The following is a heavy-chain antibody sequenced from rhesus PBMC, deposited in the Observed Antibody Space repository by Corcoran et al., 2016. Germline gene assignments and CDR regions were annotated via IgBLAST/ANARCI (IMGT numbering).Heavy chain of an antibody. D-gene: IGHD3-3*01. CDR1: GGSISTNY. V-gene: IGHV4-160*01. J-gene: IGHJ3*01. CDR3: ARDRSYNIWTGYPDAFDF. CDR2: ISGSGGST. Sequence: QVQLQESGPGLVKPSETLSLTCAVSGGSISTNYCSWIRQPPGQGLEWSGRISGSGGSTDYNPSLKSRDTISTDTSKNQFSLKLSSVTAADTAVYDCARDRSYNIWTGYPDAFDFWGQGLRVTVSS.